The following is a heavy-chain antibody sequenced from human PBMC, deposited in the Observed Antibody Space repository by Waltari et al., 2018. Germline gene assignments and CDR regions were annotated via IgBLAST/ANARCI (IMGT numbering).Heavy chain of an antibody. D-gene: IGHD4-17*01. J-gene: IGHJ4*02. CDR2: IKKDGREK. Sequence: EVQLVESGGGLVQPGGSLRLSCAASGFTFSSYWMSWVRQAPGKGLEWVAKIKKDGREKYYVDSVKGRFTISRDNAKNSLYLQMNSLRAEDTAVYYCARAAESDYRGGYFDYWGQGTLVTVSS. CDR1: GFTFSSYW. V-gene: IGHV3-7*03. CDR3: ARAAESDYRGGYFDY.